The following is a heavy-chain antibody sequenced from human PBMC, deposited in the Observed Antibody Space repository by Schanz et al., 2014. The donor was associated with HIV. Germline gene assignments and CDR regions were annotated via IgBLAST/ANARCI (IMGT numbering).Heavy chain of an antibody. CDR1: GYILSELS. CDR3: ARDSPVAAGTLDY. D-gene: IGHD6-13*01. V-gene: IGHV1-24*01. Sequence: QVQLVQSGAEVKKPGASVKVSCKVSGYILSELSMHWVRQAPGKGLEWMGSFDPEDGETIYAQKFQGRATITADESTSTAYMELSSLRSEDTAVYYCARDSPVAAGTLDYWGQGTLVTVSS. J-gene: IGHJ4*02. CDR2: FDPEDGET.